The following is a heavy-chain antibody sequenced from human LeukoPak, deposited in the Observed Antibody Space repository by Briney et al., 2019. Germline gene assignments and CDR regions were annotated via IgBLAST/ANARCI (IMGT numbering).Heavy chain of an antibody. V-gene: IGHV3-7*01. CDR1: GFTFRNYW. CDR3: AELGITMIGGV. CDR2: IKQDGSEK. D-gene: IGHD3-10*02. Sequence: GGSLRLSCAASGFTFRNYWMSWVRQAPGKGLEWVATIKQDGSEKYYGDSVKGRFTISRDNAQSSLFLQMNSLRDEDAAVYYCAELGITMIGGVWGKGTTVTISS. J-gene: IGHJ6*03.